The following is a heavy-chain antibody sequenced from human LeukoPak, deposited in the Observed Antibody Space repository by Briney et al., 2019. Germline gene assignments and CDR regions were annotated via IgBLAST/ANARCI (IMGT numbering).Heavy chain of an antibody. CDR1: GFTFNTYW. J-gene: IGHJ4*02. V-gene: IGHV3-74*01. CDR3: TRVGYIDEGIDY. CDR2: INPDGSQT. Sequence: SGGSLRLSCAASGFTFNTYWMHWVRHAPGKGLVWVSHINPDGSQTNYADSVTGRFTISRDNAKNSLYLQMNSLRAEDTAIYYCTRVGYIDEGIDYWGQGTLVTVSS. D-gene: IGHD5-24*01.